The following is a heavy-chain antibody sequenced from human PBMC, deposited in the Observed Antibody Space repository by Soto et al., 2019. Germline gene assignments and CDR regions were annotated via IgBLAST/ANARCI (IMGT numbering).Heavy chain of an antibody. CDR1: GGTFSSYA. CDR2: IIPIFGTA. J-gene: IGHJ6*02. D-gene: IGHD2-2*01. V-gene: IGHV1-69*01. CDR3: ARSPLPAGMGGVFEYYYYGMDV. Sequence: QVQLVQSGAEVKKPGSSVKVSCKASGGTFSSYAISWVRQAPGQRLEWMGGIIPIFGTANYAQKFQGRVTIPADESTSTAYMALGSLGSDDTAEYYCARSPLPAGMGGVFEYYYYGMDVWGQGTTVTVAS.